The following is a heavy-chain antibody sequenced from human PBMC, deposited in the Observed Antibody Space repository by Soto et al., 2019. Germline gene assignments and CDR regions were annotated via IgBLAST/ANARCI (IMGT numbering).Heavy chain of an antibody. V-gene: IGHV4-59*01. Sequence: QVQLQESGPGLVKPSETLSLTCTVSGGSISSYYWSWIRQPPGKGLEWIGYIYYSGSTNYNPSLKSRITISVDTSKTQFSQKLSSVTAADTAVYYCARGVVPAAIGEGVGVWFDPWGQGTLVTVSS. CDR2: IYYSGST. CDR1: GGSISSYY. D-gene: IGHD2-2*01. CDR3: ARGVVPAAIGEGVGVWFDP. J-gene: IGHJ5*02.